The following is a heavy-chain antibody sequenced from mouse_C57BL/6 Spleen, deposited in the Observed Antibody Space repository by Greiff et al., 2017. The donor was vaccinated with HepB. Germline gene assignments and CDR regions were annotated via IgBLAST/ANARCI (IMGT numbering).Heavy chain of an antibody. J-gene: IGHJ2*01. D-gene: IGHD1-1*01. CDR1: GYTFTSYW. Sequence: QVQLQQPGAELVKPGASVKMSCKASGYTFTSYWITWVKQRPGQGREWIGDIYPGSGSTNYNEKFKSKATLTVDTSSSTAYMQLSSLTAEDSAVYYWARWGGTAYSATVVGDYWGQGTTLTVSS. CDR3: ARWGGTAYSATVVGDY. CDR2: IYPGSGST. V-gene: IGHV1-55*01.